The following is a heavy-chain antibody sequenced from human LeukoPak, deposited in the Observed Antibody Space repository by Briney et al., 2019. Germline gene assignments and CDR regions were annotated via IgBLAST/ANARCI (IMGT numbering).Heavy chain of an antibody. CDR3: ARGWDYYDDLGYFDY. CDR2: IFYSGST. D-gene: IGHD3-22*01. Sequence: SETLSLTCTVSGGSISSSSYYWGWIRQPPGKGLEWIGSIFYSGSTYYNPSLKSRVTISVDTSKNQFSLKLSSVTAADTAVYYCARGWDYYDDLGYFDYWGQGTLVTVSS. CDR1: GGSISSSSYY. J-gene: IGHJ4*02. V-gene: IGHV4-39*07.